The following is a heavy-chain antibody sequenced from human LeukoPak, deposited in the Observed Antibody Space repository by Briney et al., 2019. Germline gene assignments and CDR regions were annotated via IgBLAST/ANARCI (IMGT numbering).Heavy chain of an antibody. CDR3: AREGQYGSGIDY. V-gene: IGHV3-48*03. J-gene: IGHJ4*02. Sequence: GGSLRLSCAASGFTFSSYEMNWVHQAPGKGLEWVSYISSSGSTIYYADSVKGRFTISRDNAKNSLYLQMNSLRAEDTAVYYCAREGQYGSGIDYWGQGTLVTVSS. D-gene: IGHD3-10*01. CDR2: ISSSGSTI. CDR1: GFTFSSYE.